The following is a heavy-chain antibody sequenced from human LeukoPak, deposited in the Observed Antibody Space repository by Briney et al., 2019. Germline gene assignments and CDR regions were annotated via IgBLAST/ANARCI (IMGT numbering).Heavy chain of an antibody. D-gene: IGHD3-10*01. J-gene: IGHJ5*02. Sequence: GGSLRLSCAASGFTFSSYWMHWVRQAPGKGLVWVSRINSDGSSTSYADSVKGRFTISRDNAKNTLYLQMNSLRAEDTAVYYCAKSGYYGSGVLVDPWGQGTLVTVSS. CDR1: GFTFSSYW. CDR3: AKSGYYGSGVLVDP. V-gene: IGHV3-74*01. CDR2: INSDGSST.